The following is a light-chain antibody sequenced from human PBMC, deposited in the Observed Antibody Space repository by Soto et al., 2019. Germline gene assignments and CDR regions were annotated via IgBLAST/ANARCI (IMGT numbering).Light chain of an antibody. CDR1: SSDVGGYNY. J-gene: IGLJ2*01. CDR2: EVS. Sequence: QSALTQPASVSGSPGQSITISCTGTSSDVGGYNYVSWYQQHPGKAPKLMIYEVSNRPSGVYNRFSGSKSGNTASLTISGLQAEDEADYYCSSYRTRPILGLFVGGTQLTVL. CDR3: SSYRTRPILGL. V-gene: IGLV2-14*01.